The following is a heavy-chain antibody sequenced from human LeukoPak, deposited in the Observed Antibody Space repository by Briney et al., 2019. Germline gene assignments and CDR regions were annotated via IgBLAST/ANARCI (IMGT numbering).Heavy chain of an antibody. V-gene: IGHV3-21*06. CDR1: GFTFSSYS. Sequence: GGSLRLSCAASGFTFSSYSMNWVRQAPGKGLEWVASIGPTGSDRYHADSIKGRFTISRDNANNFLYLHMNSLRAEDTAVYYCATETNGRHYDYWGQGTLLTVSS. D-gene: IGHD1-14*01. J-gene: IGHJ4*02. CDR3: ATETNGRHYDY. CDR2: IGPTGSDR.